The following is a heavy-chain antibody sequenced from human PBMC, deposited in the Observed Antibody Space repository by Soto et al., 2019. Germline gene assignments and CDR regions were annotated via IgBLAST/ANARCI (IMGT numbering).Heavy chain of an antibody. V-gene: IGHV4-4*02. D-gene: IGHD6-13*01. CDR2: IYHSGST. CDR3: ARGASASRYSSSWTPHFDY. CDR1: GGSISSSNW. J-gene: IGHJ4*02. Sequence: KASETLSLTCAVSGGSISSSNWWSWVRQPPGKGLEWIGEIYHSGSTNYNPSLKSRVTISVDKSKNQFSLKLSSVTAADTAVYYCARGASASRYSSSWTPHFDYWGQGTLVTVSS.